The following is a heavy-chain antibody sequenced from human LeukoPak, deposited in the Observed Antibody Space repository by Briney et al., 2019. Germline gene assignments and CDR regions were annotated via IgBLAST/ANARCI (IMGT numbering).Heavy chain of an antibody. J-gene: IGHJ5*02. V-gene: IGHV3-48*01. CDR2: IRSSSET. CDR1: GFVFSQYS. Sequence: GGSLRLSCAASGFVFSQYSMNWVRQAPGKGLEWVSHIRSSSETFYADSVKGRFTISRDNARNSLYLQMNNLRGEDTAIYYCARDAGNSGYGCDLWGQGTLVTVSS. D-gene: IGHD5-12*01. CDR3: ARDAGNSGYGCDL.